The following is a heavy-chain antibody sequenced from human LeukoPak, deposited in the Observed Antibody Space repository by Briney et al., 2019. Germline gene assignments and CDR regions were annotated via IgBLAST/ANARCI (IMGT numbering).Heavy chain of an antibody. CDR2: INPNSGGT. J-gene: IGHJ2*01. CDR3: AREGGQYDSSGYYYWYFDL. V-gene: IGHV1-2*02. Sequence: ASVKVSCKASGYTFTSYDINWVRQATGQGLEWMGWINPNSGGTNYAQKFQGRVTMTRDTSISTAYMELSRLRSDDTAVYYCAREGGQYDSSGYYYWYFDLWGRGTLVTVSS. D-gene: IGHD3-22*01. CDR1: GYTFTSYD.